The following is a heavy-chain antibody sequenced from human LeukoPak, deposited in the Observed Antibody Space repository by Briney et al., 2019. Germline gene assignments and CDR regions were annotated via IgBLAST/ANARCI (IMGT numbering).Heavy chain of an antibody. Sequence: SGGSLRLSCAASGFTFSSYWMSWVRQAPGKGLEWVANIKQDGGEKYYVDSVKGRFTISRDNAKNSLYLQMNSLRAEDTAVYYCARDPMYYYGSGSYYDDYWGQGTLVTVSS. J-gene: IGHJ4*02. CDR3: ARDPMYYYGSGSYYDDY. V-gene: IGHV3-7*01. CDR2: IKQDGGEK. CDR1: GFTFSSYW. D-gene: IGHD3-10*01.